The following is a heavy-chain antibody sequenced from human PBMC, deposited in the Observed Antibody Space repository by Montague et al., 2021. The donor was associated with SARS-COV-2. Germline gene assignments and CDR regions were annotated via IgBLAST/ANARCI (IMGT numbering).Heavy chain of an antibody. CDR2: IYYGGST. V-gene: IGHV4-61*01. J-gene: IGHJ6*02. CDR1: GGSVSSGSYY. Sequence: SETLSLTCIVSGGSVSSGSYYWSWIRQPPGKGLEWIEYIYYGGSTNYNPSLKSRVTISVDTSKNQFSLKLSSVTAADTAVYYCARDPWRITIFGVVTRYGMDVWGQGTTVTVSS. CDR3: ARDPWRITIFGVVTRYGMDV. D-gene: IGHD3-3*01.